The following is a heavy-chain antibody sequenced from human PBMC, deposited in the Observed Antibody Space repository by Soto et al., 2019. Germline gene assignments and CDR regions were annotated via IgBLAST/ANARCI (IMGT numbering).Heavy chain of an antibody. CDR1: GFTVSSNY. CDR2: IYSGGST. D-gene: IGHD2-15*01. V-gene: IGHV3-53*01. CDR3: ARDLPPAPYGMDG. Sequence: EVQLVESGGGLIQPGGSLRLSCAASGFTVSSNYMNWVRQAPGKGLEWVSVIYSGGSTYYADSVKGRFTISRDNSKNTMYLQMNILRAEDTAVYYCARDLPPAPYGMDGCGHGTTVTVYS. J-gene: IGHJ6*02.